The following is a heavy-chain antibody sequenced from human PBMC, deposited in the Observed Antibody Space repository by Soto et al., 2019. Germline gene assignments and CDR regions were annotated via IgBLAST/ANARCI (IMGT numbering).Heavy chain of an antibody. Sequence: EVQLVESGGGLVQPGGSLRLSCAASGFSFSSYWMSWVRQAPGKGLEWVANIKQDASERHYVDSVRGRFTISRDNAKNSLYLHMISLSVEDSAVYYCATERPGGYCYWANWGQGTLVTVSS. CDR3: ATERPGGYCYWAN. CDR1: GFSFSSYW. J-gene: IGHJ4*02. D-gene: IGHD2-21*02. V-gene: IGHV3-7*01. CDR2: IKQDASER.